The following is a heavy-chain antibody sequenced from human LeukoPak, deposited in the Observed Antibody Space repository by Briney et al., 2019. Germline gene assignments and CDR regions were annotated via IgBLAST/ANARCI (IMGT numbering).Heavy chain of an antibody. CDR1: GYTFTSYG. V-gene: IGHV1-18*01. D-gene: IGHD4-11*01. CDR2: ISAYNGNT. Sequence: GASVKVSCKASGYTFTSYGISWVRQAPGQGLEWMGWISAYNGNTNYAQKLQGRVTMTTDTSTSTAYMELRSLRSDDTAVCYCARGTTHYSTISTFDYWGQGTLVTVSS. CDR3: ARGTTHYSTISTFDY. J-gene: IGHJ4*02.